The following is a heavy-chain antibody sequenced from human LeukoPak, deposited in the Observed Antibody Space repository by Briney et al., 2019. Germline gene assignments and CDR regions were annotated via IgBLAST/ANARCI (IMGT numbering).Heavy chain of an antibody. D-gene: IGHD2-2*02. V-gene: IGHV7-4-1*02. J-gene: IGHJ5*02. Sequence: GASVKVSCKASGYTFTSYAMNWVRQAPGQGLEWMGWINTNTGNPTYAQGFTGRFVFSLDTSVSTAYLQISSLKAEDTAAYYCARVWIPAAIRNWFDPWGQGTLVTVSS. CDR3: ARVWIPAAIRNWFDP. CDR1: GYTFTSYA. CDR2: INTNTGNP.